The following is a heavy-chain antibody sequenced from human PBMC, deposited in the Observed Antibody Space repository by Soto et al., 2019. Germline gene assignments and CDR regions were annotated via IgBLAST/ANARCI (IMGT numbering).Heavy chain of an antibody. CDR1: GGSFSGYY. J-gene: IGHJ4*02. CDR3: ARATVHYDFWSGYYSDEYYFDY. V-gene: IGHV4-34*01. D-gene: IGHD3-3*01. Sequence: SETLSLTCAVYGGSFSGYYWSWIRQPPGKGLEWTGEINHSGSTNYNPSLKSRVTISVDTSRNQFSLKLSSVTAADTAVYYCARATVHYDFWSGYYSDEYYFDYWGQGTLVTVSS. CDR2: INHSGST.